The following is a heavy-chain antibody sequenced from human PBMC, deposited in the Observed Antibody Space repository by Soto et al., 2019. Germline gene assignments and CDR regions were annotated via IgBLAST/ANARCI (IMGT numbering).Heavy chain of an antibody. CDR3: ASARVGSAFDI. CDR2: ISYDGSNK. J-gene: IGHJ3*02. V-gene: IGHV3-30-3*02. D-gene: IGHD1-26*01. CDR1: VFTCSSYD. Sequence: GALRLAGAAPVFTCSSYDMHWVRQAPGKGLEWVAVISYDGSNKYYADSVKGRFTISRDNSKNTLYLQMNSLRAEDTAVYYCASARVGSAFDIWGQGTMVTV.